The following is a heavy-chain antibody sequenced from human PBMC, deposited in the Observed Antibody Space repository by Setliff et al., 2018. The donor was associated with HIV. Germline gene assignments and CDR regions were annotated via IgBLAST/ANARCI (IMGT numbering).Heavy chain of an antibody. CDR1: GYSISSGYY. J-gene: IGHJ4*02. CDR2: TYHSGNT. CDR3: ASTRIPIWFFHY. D-gene: IGHD3-9*01. Sequence: PSETLSLTCAVSGYSISSGYYWGWIRQPPGRGLEWIGSTYHSGNTYYNPSLKSRVTISVDTSKNQFSLKVNSVTAADTAVYYCASTRIPIWFFHYWAQGTLVTVSS. V-gene: IGHV4-38-2*01.